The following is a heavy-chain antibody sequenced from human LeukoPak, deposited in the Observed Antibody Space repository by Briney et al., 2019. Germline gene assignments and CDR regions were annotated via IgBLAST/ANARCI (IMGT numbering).Heavy chain of an antibody. CDR2: ISGSGGST. CDR1: GFTFSSYA. Sequence: GGSLRLSCAASGFTFSSYAMSWVRQAPGKGLEWVSAISGSGGSTYYADSVKGRFTISRDNSKNTLYLQMNSLRAEDTAVYYCAKDFQFGYSYGNDAFDIWGQGTMVTVSS. V-gene: IGHV3-23*01. CDR3: AKDFQFGYSYGNDAFDI. D-gene: IGHD5-18*01. J-gene: IGHJ3*02.